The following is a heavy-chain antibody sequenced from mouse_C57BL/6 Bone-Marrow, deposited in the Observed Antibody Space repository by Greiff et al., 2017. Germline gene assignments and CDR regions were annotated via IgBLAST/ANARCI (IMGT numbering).Heavy chain of an antibody. J-gene: IGHJ3*01. CDR3: TRCGITKAWFAY. Sequence: VNVVESGAELVRPGASVTLSCKASGYTFTDYEMHWVKQTPVHGLEWIGAIDPETGGTAYNQKFKGKAILTADKSSSTAYMELRSLTSEDSAVYYCTRCGITKAWFAYWGQGTLVTVSA. CDR2: IDPETGGT. D-gene: IGHD2-4*01. V-gene: IGHV1-15*01. CDR1: GYTFTDYE.